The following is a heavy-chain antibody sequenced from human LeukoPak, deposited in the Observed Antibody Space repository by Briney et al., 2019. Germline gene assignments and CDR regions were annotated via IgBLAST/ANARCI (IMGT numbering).Heavy chain of an antibody. Sequence: PSETLSLTCTVSGGSIRRADYYWGWIRQSPGKGLEWIGSIYHSGSTYYNPSLQSRVTKSVDPSKNQFSLNLSSVTAADTAVYFCARGTSDGGDHYFDPWGQGTQVTVSS. CDR3: ARGTSDGGDHYFDP. D-gene: IGHD5-24*01. CDR1: GGSIRRADYY. CDR2: IYHSGST. J-gene: IGHJ4*02. V-gene: IGHV4-39*07.